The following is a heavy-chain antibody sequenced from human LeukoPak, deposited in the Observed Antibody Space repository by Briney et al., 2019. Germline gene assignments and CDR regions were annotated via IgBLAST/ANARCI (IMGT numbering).Heavy chain of an antibody. J-gene: IGHJ4*02. CDR3: AIDHRIQLWFYLDY. D-gene: IGHD5-18*01. CDR2: ISHDGSNK. V-gene: IGHV3-30-3*01. Sequence: PGRSLRLSCAASGFTFSSYAMHWVRQTPGKGLEWVSVISHDGSNKYYADSVKGRFTISRDNSKNTLNLQMNSLRTEDTAVYYCAIDHRIQLWFYLDYWGQGTLVTVSS. CDR1: GFTFSSYA.